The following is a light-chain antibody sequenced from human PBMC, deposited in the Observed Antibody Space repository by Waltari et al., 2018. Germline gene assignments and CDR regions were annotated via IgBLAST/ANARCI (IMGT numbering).Light chain of an antibody. Sequence: QSVLTQPPSASGTPGQRVTISCSGSNSNIGSNPVSWYQQFPGTAPKLVIYKNDQRPSGVPDRFSASKSGTAASLAISGLRSEDEADDYCAAWDDSPIGQVFGGVTKVTVL. CDR2: KND. CDR3: AAWDDSPIGQV. V-gene: IGLV1-47*01. CDR1: NSNIGSNP. J-gene: IGLJ3*02.